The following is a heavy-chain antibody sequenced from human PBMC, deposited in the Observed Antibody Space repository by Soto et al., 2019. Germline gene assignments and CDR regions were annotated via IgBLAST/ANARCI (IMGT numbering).Heavy chain of an antibody. CDR2: IDPSDSYT. CDR1: GYSFTSYW. CDR3: ARRYCTNGVCYSNWFDP. D-gene: IGHD2-8*01. Sequence: PGESLKISCKGSGYSFTSYWISWVRQMPGKGLEWMGRIDPSDSYTNYSPSFQGHVTISADKSISTAYLQWSSLKASDTAVYYCARRYCTNGVCYSNWFDPWGQGTLVTVSS. V-gene: IGHV5-10-1*01. J-gene: IGHJ5*02.